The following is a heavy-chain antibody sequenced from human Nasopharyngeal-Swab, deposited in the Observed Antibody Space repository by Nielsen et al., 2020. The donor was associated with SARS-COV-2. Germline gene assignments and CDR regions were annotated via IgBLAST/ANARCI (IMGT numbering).Heavy chain of an antibody. CDR3: ASSRAITIFGVTYFDY. J-gene: IGHJ4*02. Sequence: GESLKISCAASGFTLSSYSMNWVRQAPGKGLEWVSSISSSSSDIYYADSVKGRFTISRDNAKNSLYLQMNSLRAEDTAVYYCASSRAITIFGVTYFDYWGQGTLVTVSS. D-gene: IGHD3-3*01. CDR2: ISSSSSDI. CDR1: GFTLSSYS. V-gene: IGHV3-21*01.